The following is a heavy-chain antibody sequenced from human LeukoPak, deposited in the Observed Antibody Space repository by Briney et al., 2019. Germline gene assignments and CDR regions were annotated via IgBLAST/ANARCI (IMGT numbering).Heavy chain of an antibody. CDR3: ARRERSGSPFQD. D-gene: IGHD2-15*01. J-gene: IGHJ1*01. CDR2: IYYSGNT. Sequence: PSETLSLTCTVSGGSNSTYYWSWIRQPPGKGLGWIGYIYYSGNTDYNPSLKSRVTISVDTSKNQVSLKLSSVTAADTAVYYCARRERSGSPFQDWGQGTLVTVSS. CDR1: GGSNSTYY. V-gene: IGHV4-59*08.